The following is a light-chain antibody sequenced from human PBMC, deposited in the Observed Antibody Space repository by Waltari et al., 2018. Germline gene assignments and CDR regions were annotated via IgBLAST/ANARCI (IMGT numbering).Light chain of an antibody. V-gene: IGLV2-11*01. CDR1: SSAVGGYNY. J-gene: IGLJ2*01. CDR2: EVT. CDR3: CSYAGSYTWV. Sequence: QSALTQPRPVSGSPGQAVTISCTGTSSAVGGYNYVSRYQQHPGKAPKLMIYEVTTRPSGFPDRFSGSKSGNTASLTISGLQAEDEADYYCCSYAGSYTWVFGGGTKLTVL.